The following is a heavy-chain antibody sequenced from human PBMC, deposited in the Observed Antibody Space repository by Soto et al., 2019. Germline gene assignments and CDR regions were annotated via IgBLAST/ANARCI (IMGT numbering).Heavy chain of an antibody. V-gene: IGHV1-8*01. D-gene: IGHD3-10*01. CDR1: GYTFSTYD. J-gene: IGHJ6*02. Sequence: ASVKVSCKASGYTFSTYDINWVRQTPGQGLEWMGWMNPNSGDTGYAQKFLGRVTMTRDSSIRTVYMELSSLSSEDTAVYYCARVNYYGSGSYEDFFYYYGLDVWGQGTTVTVSS. CDR2: MNPNSGDT. CDR3: ARVNYYGSGSYEDFFYYYGLDV.